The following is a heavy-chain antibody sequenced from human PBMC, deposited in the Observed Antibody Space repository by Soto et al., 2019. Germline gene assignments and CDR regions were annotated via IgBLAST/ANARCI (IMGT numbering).Heavy chain of an antibody. J-gene: IGHJ4*02. Sequence: PGGSLRLSCAASGSTFSKFWMHWVGQAPGKGLVWVSRIYSDGSGPMYADSVKGRFTISRDNAKSTLYLQMNSLRAEDTAVYYCATLNSFGSDYWGRGTLVTVSS. CDR3: ATLNSFGSDY. CDR1: GSTFSKFW. CDR2: IYSDGSGP. D-gene: IGHD5-18*01. V-gene: IGHV3-74*03.